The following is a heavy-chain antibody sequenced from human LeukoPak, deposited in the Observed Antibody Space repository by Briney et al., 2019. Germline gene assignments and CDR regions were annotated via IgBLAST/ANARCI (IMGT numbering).Heavy chain of an antibody. J-gene: IGHJ4*02. V-gene: IGHV4-59*01. Sequence: SETLSLTCTVSGGSISTYYWSWIRQPPGKGLEWIAYIHYSGSTNYNPSLKSRVTISVDTSKKHLSLKLSSVTAADTAVYYCARFRMVRGVMRYFDYWGQGTLVTVSS. CDR2: IHYSGST. CDR1: GGSISTYY. D-gene: IGHD3-10*01. CDR3: ARFRMVRGVMRYFDY.